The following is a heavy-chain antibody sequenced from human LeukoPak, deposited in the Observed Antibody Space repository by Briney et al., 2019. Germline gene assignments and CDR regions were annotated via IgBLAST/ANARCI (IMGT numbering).Heavy chain of an antibody. V-gene: IGHV3-15*01. J-gene: IGHJ4*02. Sequence: GGSLRLSCEASGFTFSNVWMNWVRQAPGKGLEWIGRIKTKTEGGTTEYIAPVKGRFTISRDDSKNTVYLQMNSLQTEDTALYYCVTRVRPTGDYWGQGTLVTVSS. CDR3: VTRVRPTGDY. CDR1: GFTFSNVW. D-gene: IGHD3-10*01. CDR2: IKTKTEGGTT.